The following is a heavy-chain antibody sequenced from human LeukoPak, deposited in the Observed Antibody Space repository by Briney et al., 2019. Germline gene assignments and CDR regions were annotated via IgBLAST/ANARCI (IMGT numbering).Heavy chain of an antibody. CDR1: GFTFSSYS. J-gene: IGHJ4*02. CDR3: AKDMRAARRGYYFDY. V-gene: IGHV3-21*01. D-gene: IGHD6-25*01. Sequence: PGGSLRLSCAASGFTFSSYSMNWVRQAPGKGLEWVSSISSSSSYIYYADSVKGRFTISRDNSKNTLYLQMNSLRAEDTAVYYCAKDMRAARRGYYFDYWGQGTLVTVSS. CDR2: ISSSSSYI.